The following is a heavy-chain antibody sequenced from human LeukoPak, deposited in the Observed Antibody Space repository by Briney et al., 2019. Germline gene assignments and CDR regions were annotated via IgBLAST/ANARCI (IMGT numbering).Heavy chain of an antibody. Sequence: KAGGSLRLSCAASGFTFSSYTMHWIRQAPGKGLEWVSSISGSNSYIFYADSVKGRFTVSRDKAKDSLYLQMNSLRAEDTAVYYCARALTTLTYEGYWGQGTLVTVS. V-gene: IGHV3-21*01. CDR3: ARALTTLTYEGY. J-gene: IGHJ4*02. CDR1: GFTFSSYT. CDR2: ISGSNSYI. D-gene: IGHD1-1*01.